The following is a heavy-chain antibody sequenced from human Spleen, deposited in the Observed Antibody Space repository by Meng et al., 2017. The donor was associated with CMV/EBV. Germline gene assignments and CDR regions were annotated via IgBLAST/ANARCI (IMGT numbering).Heavy chain of an antibody. CDR2: ISSAGDNI. D-gene: IGHD4/OR15-4a*01. V-gene: IGHV3-74*03. CDR1: GFTFSSYW. J-gene: IGHJ4*02. Sequence: GESLKISCAASGFTFSSYWMHWVRQAPGEGLVWVSGISSAGDNIKYADFVKGRFTLSRDNAQNTLYLQMNSLRAEDTAVYYCAKYYATKTGCFDHWGQGTLVTVSS. CDR3: AKYYATKTGCFDH.